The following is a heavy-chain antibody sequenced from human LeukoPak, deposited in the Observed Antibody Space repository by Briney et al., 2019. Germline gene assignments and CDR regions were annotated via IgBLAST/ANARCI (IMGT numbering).Heavy chain of an antibody. CDR2: IYYSGST. D-gene: IGHD3-10*01. J-gene: IGHJ6*03. V-gene: IGHV4-59*01. CDR1: GGSISSYY. Sequence: PSETLSLTCTVSGGSISSYYWSWIRQPPGKGLEWIGYIYYSGSTNYNPSLKSRVTISVDTSKNQFSLKLSSVTAADTAVYYCARDRYYYGSGSYYYYYYYMDVWGKGTTVTVSS. CDR3: ARDRYYYGSGSYYYYYYYMDV.